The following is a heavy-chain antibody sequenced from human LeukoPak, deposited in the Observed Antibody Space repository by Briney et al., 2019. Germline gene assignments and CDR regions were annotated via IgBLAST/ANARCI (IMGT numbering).Heavy chain of an antibody. Sequence: ASVKVSCKASGYTFTSYDINWVRQATGQGLEWMGWMNPNSGNTGYAQKLQGRVTMTTDTSTSTAYMELRSLRSDDTAVYYCARGEQWLPIVYWGQGTLVTVSS. D-gene: IGHD6-19*01. CDR2: MNPNSGNT. V-gene: IGHV1-8*01. CDR1: GYTFTSYD. CDR3: ARGEQWLPIVY. J-gene: IGHJ4*02.